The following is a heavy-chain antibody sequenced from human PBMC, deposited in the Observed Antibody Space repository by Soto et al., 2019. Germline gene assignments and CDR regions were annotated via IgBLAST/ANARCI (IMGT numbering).Heavy chain of an antibody. CDR2: IYYSGST. Sequence: SETLSLTCTVSGGSISSYYWTWIRQPPGKGLEWIGYIYYSGSTNYNPSLKSRVTISVDTSKNQFSLKLTSVTAADTAVYYCARRYGSAFDFWGQGTMVTVSS. D-gene: IGHD3-10*01. CDR1: GGSISSYY. J-gene: IGHJ3*01. CDR3: ARRYGSAFDF. V-gene: IGHV4-59*01.